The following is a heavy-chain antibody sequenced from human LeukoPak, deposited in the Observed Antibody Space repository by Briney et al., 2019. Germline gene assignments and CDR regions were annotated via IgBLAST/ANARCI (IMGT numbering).Heavy chain of an antibody. J-gene: IGHJ5*02. CDR3: ARAAVGPSNNWFDP. D-gene: IGHD6-13*01. V-gene: IGHV1-18*01. Sequence: ASVKVSCKASGYTFTNYGISWVRQAPGQGLEWMGWISAYNGNTNYAQKLQGRVTMTTDTSTSTAYMELRSLRSDDTAVYYCARAAVGPSNNWFDPWGQGTLVTVSS. CDR1: GYTFTNYG. CDR2: ISAYNGNT.